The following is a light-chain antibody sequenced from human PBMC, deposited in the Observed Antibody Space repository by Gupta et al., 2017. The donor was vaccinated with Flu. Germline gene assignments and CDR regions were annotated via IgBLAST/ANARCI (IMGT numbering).Light chain of an antibody. CDR2: SKT. CDR3: LLYYGDPNHWV. V-gene: IGLV7-43*01. Sequence: NWIQQKPGQAPRELIYSKTKKQSGTPARFSGSLLGGKAALTLSGVQPEDEAEYYCLLYYGDPNHWVFGGGTKLTAL. J-gene: IGLJ3*02.